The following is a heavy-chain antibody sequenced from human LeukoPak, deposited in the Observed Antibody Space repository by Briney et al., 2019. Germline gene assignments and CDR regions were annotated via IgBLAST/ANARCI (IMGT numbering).Heavy chain of an antibody. CDR1: GGSISSGSYY. V-gene: IGHV4-61*02. CDR2: IYTSGST. Sequence: PSQTLSLTCTVSGGSISSGSYYWSWIRQPAGKGLEWIGRIYTSGSTNYNPSLKSRVAISVDTSKNQFSLKLSSVTAADTAVYYCARRGERSWYFGYWGQGTLVTVSS. CDR3: ARRGERSWYFGY. D-gene: IGHD6-13*01. J-gene: IGHJ4*02.